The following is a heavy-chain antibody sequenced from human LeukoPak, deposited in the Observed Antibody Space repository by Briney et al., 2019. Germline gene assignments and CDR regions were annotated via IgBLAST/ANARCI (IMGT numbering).Heavy chain of an antibody. CDR3: ARGSLVHYYGSGSYRIRAGFDS. D-gene: IGHD3-10*01. V-gene: IGHV3-48*03. J-gene: IGHJ4*02. Sequence: PGGSLRLSCAASGFTLSSYEMNWVRQAPGKGLEWVSYISSSGSTIYYADSVKGRFTISRDNAKNSLYLQMNSLRAEDTAVYYCARGSLVHYYGSGSYRIRAGFDSWGQGTLVTVSS. CDR2: ISSSGSTI. CDR1: GFTLSSYE.